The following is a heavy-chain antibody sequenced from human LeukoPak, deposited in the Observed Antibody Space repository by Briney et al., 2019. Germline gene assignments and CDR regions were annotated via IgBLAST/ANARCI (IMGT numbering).Heavy chain of an antibody. CDR3: ARGSGDGYNWLFDS. D-gene: IGHD5-24*01. CDR2: IYYSGST. J-gene: IGHJ5*01. Sequence: SQTLSHTCTVSGGSISSGGYYWSWIRQHPGKGLEWIGYIYYSGSTYYNPSLKSRVTISVDTSKNQFSLKLSSVTAADTAVYYCARGSGDGYNWLFDSWGQGTLVTVSS. CDR1: GGSISSGGYY. V-gene: IGHV4-31*03.